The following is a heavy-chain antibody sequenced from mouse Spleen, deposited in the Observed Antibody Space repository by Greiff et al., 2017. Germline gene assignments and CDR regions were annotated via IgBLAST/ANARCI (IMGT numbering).Heavy chain of an antibody. D-gene: IGHD2-3*01. V-gene: IGHV1-52*01. J-gene: IGHJ2*01. CDR2: IDPSDSET. Sequence: QVQLQQPGAELVRPGSSVKLSCKASGYTFTSYWMHWVKQRPIQGLEWIGNIDPSDSETHYNQKFKDKATLTVDKSSSTAYMQLSSLTSEDSAVYYCARIADGYSPYFGYWGQGTTLTVSS. CDR1: GYTFTSYW. CDR3: ARIADGYSPYFGY.